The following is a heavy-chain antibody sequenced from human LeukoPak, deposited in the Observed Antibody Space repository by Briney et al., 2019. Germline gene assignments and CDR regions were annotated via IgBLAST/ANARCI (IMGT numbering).Heavy chain of an antibody. CDR3: ARDRRDYYDSSGYQYYFDY. Sequence: SETLSLTCIVSGGSISNYYWSWIRQPPGKGLEWIGYIYYSGSTNYNPSLKGRVTISVDTSKNQFSLKLSSVTAADTAVYYCARDRRDYYDSSGYQYYFDYWGQGTLVTVSS. CDR2: IYYSGST. D-gene: IGHD3-22*01. J-gene: IGHJ4*02. CDR1: GGSISNYY. V-gene: IGHV4-59*01.